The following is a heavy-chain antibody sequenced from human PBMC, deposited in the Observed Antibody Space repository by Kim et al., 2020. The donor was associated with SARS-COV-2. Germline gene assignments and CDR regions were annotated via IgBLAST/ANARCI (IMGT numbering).Heavy chain of an antibody. CDR3: ATETGNGSGSYYSAEHLWSGMDV. CDR1: GYTLTELS. D-gene: IGHD3-10*01. Sequence: ASVKVSCKVSGYTLTELSMHWVRQAPGKGLEWMGGFDPEDGETIYAQKFQGRVTMTEDTSTDTAYMELSSLRSEDTAVYYCATETGNGSGSYYSAEHLWSGMDVWGQGTTVTVSS. CDR2: FDPEDGET. V-gene: IGHV1-24*01. J-gene: IGHJ6*02.